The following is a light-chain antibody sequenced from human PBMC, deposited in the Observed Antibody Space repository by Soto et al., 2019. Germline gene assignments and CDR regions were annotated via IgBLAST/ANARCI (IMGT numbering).Light chain of an antibody. J-gene: IGLJ1*01. CDR1: ISDFVVYNY. V-gene: IGLV2-14*01. Sequence: QSVLTQPASVPGSPGQSITISCTGAISDFVVYNYVSWYQQHPGKAPKLMIYGVSNRPSGVSNRFSGSKSGNTAFLTISGLQADDEADYYCSSHTISSALQVFGTGTKVTVL. CDR2: GVS. CDR3: SSHTISSALQV.